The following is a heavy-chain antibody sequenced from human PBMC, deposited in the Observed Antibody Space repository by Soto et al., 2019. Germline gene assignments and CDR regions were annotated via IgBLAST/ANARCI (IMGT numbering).Heavy chain of an antibody. V-gene: IGHV1-69*13. D-gene: IGHD3-22*01. CDR3: ARDGYYYDSSGYYSGAFDI. CDR1: GGTFSSYA. CDR2: IIPIFGTA. J-gene: IGHJ3*02. Sequence: SVKVSCKASGGTFSSYAISWVRQAPGQGLEWMGGIIPIFGTANYAQKFQGRVTITADESTSTAYMELSSLRSEDTAVYYCARDGYYYDSSGYYSGAFDIWGQGTMVTVSS.